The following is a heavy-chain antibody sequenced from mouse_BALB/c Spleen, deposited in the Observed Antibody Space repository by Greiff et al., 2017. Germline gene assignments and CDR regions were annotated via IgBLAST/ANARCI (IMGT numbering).Heavy chain of an antibody. Sequence: QVQLQQSGAELVRPGSSVKIFCKASGYAFSSYWMNWVKQRPGQGLEWIGQIYPGDGDTNYNGKFKGKATLTADKSSSTAYMQLSSLTSEDSAVYFCARSTMITTDAWFAYWGQGTLVTVSA. CDR3: ARSTMITTDAWFAY. V-gene: IGHV1-80*01. J-gene: IGHJ3*01. CDR2: IYPGDGDT. CDR1: GYAFSSYW. D-gene: IGHD2-4*01.